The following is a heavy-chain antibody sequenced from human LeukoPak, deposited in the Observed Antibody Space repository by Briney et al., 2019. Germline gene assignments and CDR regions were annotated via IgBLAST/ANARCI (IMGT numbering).Heavy chain of an antibody. CDR3: ARDLSVGG. CDR1: GFNFRSYW. D-gene: IGHD3-16*01. Sequence: PGGSLRLSCAASGFNFRSYWMYWVRQIPGKGLVWVSGIKGDASSTTYADSVKGRFTISRDNAKNTVYLQMNSLRVEDTALYYCARDLSVGGWGQGTLVTVSS. CDR2: IKGDASST. J-gene: IGHJ4*02. V-gene: IGHV3-74*01.